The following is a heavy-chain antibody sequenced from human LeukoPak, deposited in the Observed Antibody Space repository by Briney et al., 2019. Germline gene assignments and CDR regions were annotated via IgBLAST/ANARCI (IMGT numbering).Heavy chain of an antibody. V-gene: IGHV1-2*06. CDR1: GYTFTGYY. CDR2: INPNSGGT. Sequence: ASVKVSCKASGYTFTGYYMHWVRQAPGQGLEWMGRINPNSGGTNYAQRFQGRVTMTRDTSISTAYMELSRLRADDTAVYYCARPRRGISWYDYWGQGTLVTVSS. CDR3: ARPRRGISWYDY. J-gene: IGHJ4*02. D-gene: IGHD6-13*01.